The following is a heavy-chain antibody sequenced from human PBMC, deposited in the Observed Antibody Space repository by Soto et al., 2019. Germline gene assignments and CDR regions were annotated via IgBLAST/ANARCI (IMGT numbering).Heavy chain of an antibody. V-gene: IGHV1-69*01. CDR3: AGTHFDSSGYYPSELDY. J-gene: IGHJ4*02. CDR2: IIPFLDTA. Sequence: QVQLVQSGAEVKKPGSSVKVSCKASGGTFTSYTFSWVRQAPGLGLEWMGGIIPFLDTADSAQKFQGRLTITADASTSTAYMELSSLRSEDTAIYYCAGTHFDSSGYYPSELDYWGQGTLVTVSS. CDR1: GGTFTSYT. D-gene: IGHD3-22*01.